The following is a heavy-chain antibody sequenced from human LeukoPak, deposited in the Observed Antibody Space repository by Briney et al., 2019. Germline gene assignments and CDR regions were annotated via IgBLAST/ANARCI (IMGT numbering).Heavy chain of an antibody. CDR2: IYHTGDT. CDR3: AAIQGSFDY. D-gene: IGHD2-15*01. Sequence: SETLSLTCTVSGYSISSGYYWGWIRQSPGKGLEWIGSIYHTGDTYYNPSVRSRVTISVDTSKNHFSLKVSSETAADTAVYYCAAIQGSFDYWGQETLVIVSS. J-gene: IGHJ4*02. CDR1: GYSISSGYY. V-gene: IGHV4-38-2*02.